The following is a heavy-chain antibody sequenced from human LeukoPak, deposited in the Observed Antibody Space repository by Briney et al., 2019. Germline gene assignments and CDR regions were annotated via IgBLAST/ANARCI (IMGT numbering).Heavy chain of an antibody. Sequence: GGSLRLSCAASGFTFSSYAMHWVRQAPGKGLEYVSAISSNGGSTYYANSVKGRFTISRDNSKNTLYLQMGSLRAEDMAVYYCARGPLYYYDSSGTPDYWGQGTLVTVSS. V-gene: IGHV3-64*01. CDR3: ARGPLYYYDSSGTPDY. CDR1: GFTFSSYA. CDR2: ISSNGGST. J-gene: IGHJ4*02. D-gene: IGHD3-22*01.